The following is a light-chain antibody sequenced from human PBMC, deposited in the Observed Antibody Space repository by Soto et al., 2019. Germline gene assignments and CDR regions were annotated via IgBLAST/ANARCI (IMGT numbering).Light chain of an antibody. CDR1: QTITRY. CDR2: AAS. J-gene: IGKJ2*01. CDR3: QQSFSFPVT. Sequence: DIQMTQSPSSLSASVGDRVTITCRANQTITRYLNWYQQKPETAPKLLIYAASSLQEGVPSRFRGSGSGTDFTLTISNLQPEDFAAYSCQQSFSFPVTFGQGTKLEIK. V-gene: IGKV1-39*01.